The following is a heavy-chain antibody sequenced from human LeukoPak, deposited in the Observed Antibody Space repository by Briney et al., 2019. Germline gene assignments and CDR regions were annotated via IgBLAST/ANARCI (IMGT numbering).Heavy chain of an antibody. Sequence: GGSLRLSCAASGFTFSDYYMSWIRQAPGKGLEWVSSISSSSSYIYYADSVKGRFTISRDNAKNSLYLQMNSLRAEDTAVYYCARDNGYCSGGSCYGPDAFDIWGQGTMVTVSS. CDR3: ARDNGYCSGGSCYGPDAFDI. CDR1: GFTFSDYY. CDR2: ISSSSSYI. J-gene: IGHJ3*02. V-gene: IGHV3-11*06. D-gene: IGHD2-15*01.